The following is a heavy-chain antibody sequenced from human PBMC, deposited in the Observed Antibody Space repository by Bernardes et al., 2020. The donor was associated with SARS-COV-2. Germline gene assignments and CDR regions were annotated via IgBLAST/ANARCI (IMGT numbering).Heavy chain of an antibody. Sequence: TLSLTCTVSGGSISSSSYYWGWIRQPPGKGLEWIGSIYYSGSTYYNPSLKSRVTISVDTSKNQFSLKLSSVTAADTAVYYCARHRIQLWSDAFDIWGQGTMVTVSS. D-gene: IGHD5-18*01. CDR2: IYYSGST. CDR1: GGSISSSSYY. V-gene: IGHV4-39*01. J-gene: IGHJ3*02. CDR3: ARHRIQLWSDAFDI.